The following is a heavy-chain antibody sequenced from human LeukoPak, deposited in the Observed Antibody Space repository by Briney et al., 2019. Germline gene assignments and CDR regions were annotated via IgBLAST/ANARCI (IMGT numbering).Heavy chain of an antibody. D-gene: IGHD6-19*01. V-gene: IGHV3-33*01. Sequence: GGSLRLSCAASGFTFSTYGMHWVRQAPGKGLEWVAVIYYDGTNKYYADSVKGRFTISRDNSKDTLYLQMNSLRAEDTAVYYCARGYTYSSGWYILYWGQGTLVTVSS. CDR1: GFTFSTYG. CDR3: ARGYTYSSGWYILY. CDR2: IYYDGTNK. J-gene: IGHJ4*02.